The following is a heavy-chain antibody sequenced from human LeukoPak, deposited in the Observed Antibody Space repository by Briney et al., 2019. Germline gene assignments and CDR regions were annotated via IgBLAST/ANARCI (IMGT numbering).Heavy chain of an antibody. CDR2: IYHTGSV. V-gene: IGHV4-4*02. CDR1: GGSINSNYW. D-gene: IGHD3-3*01. Sequence: SGTLSLTCAVSGGSINSNYWWTWVRQSPGKGLEWIGEIYHTGSVNYNLSLESRVTISRDRSKNQFSLMLRSVTAADTAAYYCARHYDLWSGYNYWGQGLLVTVSS. CDR3: ARHYDLWSGYNY. J-gene: IGHJ4*02.